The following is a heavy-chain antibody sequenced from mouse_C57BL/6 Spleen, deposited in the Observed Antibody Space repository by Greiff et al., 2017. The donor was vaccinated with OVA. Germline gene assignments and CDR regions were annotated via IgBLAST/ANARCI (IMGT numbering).Heavy chain of an antibody. J-gene: IGHJ1*03. V-gene: IGHV5-6*03. CDR2: ISSGGSYT. Sequence: EVMLVESGGGLVQPGESLKLSCESNEYEFPSHDMSWVRQTPDKRLEWVATISSGGSYTYYPDSVKGRFTISRDNAKNTLYLQMSSLKSEDTAMYYCARGYYGSSPDWYFDVWGTGTTVTVSS. D-gene: IGHD1-1*01. CDR1: EYEFPSHD. CDR3: ARGYYGSSPDWYFDV.